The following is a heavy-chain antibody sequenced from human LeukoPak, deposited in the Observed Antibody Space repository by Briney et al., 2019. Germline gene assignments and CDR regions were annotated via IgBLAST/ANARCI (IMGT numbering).Heavy chain of an antibody. Sequence: SETLSLTCTVSGGSISSGGHYWRWIRQHPEKGLEWIGYIHHSGNTYYNPSLKSRVTISVDTSKNQFSLKLSSVTAADTAVYYCAKDGTMIVGGWIDIWGQGTMVTVSS. CDR3: AKDGTMIVGGWIDI. V-gene: IGHV4-31*03. CDR1: GGSISSGGHY. J-gene: IGHJ3*02. D-gene: IGHD3-22*01. CDR2: IHHSGNT.